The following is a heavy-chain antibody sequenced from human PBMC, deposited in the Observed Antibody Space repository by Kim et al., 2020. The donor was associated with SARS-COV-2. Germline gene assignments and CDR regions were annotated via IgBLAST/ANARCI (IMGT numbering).Heavy chain of an antibody. J-gene: IGHJ6*02. V-gene: IGHV3-15*01. D-gene: IGHD3-3*01. Sequence: VKGRLTISRDDSKNTLYLQMNSLKTEDTAVYYCTTGAGYDFWSGSYGMDVWGQGTTVTVSS. CDR3: TTGAGYDFWSGSYGMDV.